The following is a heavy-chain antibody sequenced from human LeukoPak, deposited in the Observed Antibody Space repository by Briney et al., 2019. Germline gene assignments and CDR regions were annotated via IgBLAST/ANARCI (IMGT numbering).Heavy chain of an antibody. CDR1: GFLFTRYW. Sequence: GEALKISCKVSGFLFTRYWFGWTRQMPGEGLGWMGIIYPGNSDTRYSPSFQGQVTISVDKSISTAYLQWSSLMASDTAMYYCTRKGYAFDYWGQGTLVTVSS. J-gene: IGHJ4*02. CDR3: TRKGYAFDY. V-gene: IGHV5-51*01. CDR2: IYPGNSDT. D-gene: IGHD1-1*01.